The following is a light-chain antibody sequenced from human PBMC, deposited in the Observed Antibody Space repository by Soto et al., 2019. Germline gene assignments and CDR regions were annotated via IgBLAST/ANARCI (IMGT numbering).Light chain of an antibody. CDR2: KAS. CDR1: QSINSW. CDR3: HQYNSYPWT. J-gene: IGKJ1*01. V-gene: IGKV1-5*03. Sequence: DIQMTQSPSTLSASVGDRVTITCRASQSINSWLAWYQQQPGKAPKVLIYKASSLQSGVPSRFSGSGSGTEFTLTISGLQPEDLATYYCHQYNSYPWTFGQGTKVDIK.